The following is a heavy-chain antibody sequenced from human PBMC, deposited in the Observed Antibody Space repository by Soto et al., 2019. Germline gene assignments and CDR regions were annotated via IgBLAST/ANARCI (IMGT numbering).Heavy chain of an antibody. J-gene: IGHJ4*02. CDR3: AREGSGDAYSAGGAMDC. CDR2: LSYYERDK. CDR1: GFSFSSYV. Sequence: QVQLVESGGDVAQPGRSLRLSCETSGFSFSSYVLHWVRQAPGKGLEWVAVLSYYERDKYYADSVKGRFTISRDNSKNTLYLQMNSLRTEDTAVYYCAREGSGDAYSAGGAMDCWGQGTLVTVSS. V-gene: IGHV3-30*04. D-gene: IGHD4-4*01.